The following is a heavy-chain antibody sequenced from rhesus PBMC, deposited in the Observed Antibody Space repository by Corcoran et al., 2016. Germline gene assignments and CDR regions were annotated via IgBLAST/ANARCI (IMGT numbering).Heavy chain of an antibody. Sequence: QVQLQESGPGLVKPSETLSLTCAVSGGSISSGYYYWSWIRQPPGQGLEWIGYITYRGSTSYNPSLKSRVTISRDTSKNQFSLKLSSVTAADTAVYYCARAVLGWYYFDYWGQGVLVTVSS. D-gene: IGHD3-34*01. CDR1: GGSISSGYYY. CDR2: ITYRGST. J-gene: IGHJ4*01. CDR3: ARAVLGWYYFDY. V-gene: IGHV4-122*02.